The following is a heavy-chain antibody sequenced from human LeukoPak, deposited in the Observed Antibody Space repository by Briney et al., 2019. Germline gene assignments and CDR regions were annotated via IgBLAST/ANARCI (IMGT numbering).Heavy chain of an antibody. V-gene: IGHV3-30*02. CDR1: GFSFSDFD. CDR3: AIIPLGGRFDY. J-gene: IGHJ4*02. CDR2: IRSDGSDT. Sequence: GGSLRLSCATSGFSFSDFDMQWVRQAPGQGLEWVAFIRSDGSDTYYGDSVKGRFTVSRDNSKKILHLQMNSLRPGDTAVYYCAIIPLGGRFDYWGQGTLVIVSS. D-gene: IGHD3-10*01.